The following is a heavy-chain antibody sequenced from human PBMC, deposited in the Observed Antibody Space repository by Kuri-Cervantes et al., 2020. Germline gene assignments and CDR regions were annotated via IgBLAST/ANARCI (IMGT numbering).Heavy chain of an antibody. Sequence: LSLTCAASGFTFSSYWMHWVRQAPGKGLVWVSRVNSDGRSTRYADSVKGRFAISRDNSKSTLFLQMNSLRAEDTAVYYCAKDPRGSGSGSYFDYWGQGTLVTVSS. CDR1: GFTFSSYW. V-gene: IGHV3-74*01. CDR2: VNSDGRST. D-gene: IGHD3-10*01. CDR3: AKDPRGSGSGSYFDY. J-gene: IGHJ4*02.